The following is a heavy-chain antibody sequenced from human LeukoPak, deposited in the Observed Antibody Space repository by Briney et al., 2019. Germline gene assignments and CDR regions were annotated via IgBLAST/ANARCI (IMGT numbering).Heavy chain of an antibody. CDR1: GGSFSGYY. CDR2: INHSGST. D-gene: IGHD4-17*01. Sequence: SETLSLTCAVYGGSFSGYYWSWIRHPPGKGLEWIGEINHSGSTNYNPSLKSRVTISVDTSKNQFSLKLSSVTAADTAVYYCAFYGDYERDYWGQGTLVTVSS. J-gene: IGHJ4*02. CDR3: AFYGDYERDY. V-gene: IGHV4-34*01.